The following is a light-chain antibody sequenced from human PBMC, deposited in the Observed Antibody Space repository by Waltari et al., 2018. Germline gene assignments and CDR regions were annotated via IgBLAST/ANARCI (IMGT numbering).Light chain of an antibody. CDR3: GTWDGSLTAGV. V-gene: IGLV1-51*01. J-gene: IGLJ2*01. CDR1: SPNIGRNS. CDR2: DNN. Sequence: QSVLTQPPSVSAAPGQKITISCSGSSPNIGRNSVSWYQQLPGTAPKLLIYDNNQRPSGIPDRFSGSRSGTSATLGITGLQTGDEADYYCGTWDGSLTAGVFGGGTKVTVL.